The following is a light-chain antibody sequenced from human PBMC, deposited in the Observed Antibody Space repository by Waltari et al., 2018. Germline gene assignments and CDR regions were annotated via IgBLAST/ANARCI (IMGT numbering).Light chain of an antibody. CDR2: DVS. V-gene: IGLV2-14*03. J-gene: IGLJ2*01. CDR1: NSDIDAYDY. Sequence: QSALTPPASVSGSPGQSITISCTGTNSDIDAYDYVSWYQPHPGKAPKLILYDVSGRPSGISNRFSGSKSDNTASLTISGLQDEDEADYYCSSYATSNTVVFGGGTKVTVL. CDR3: SSYATSNTVV.